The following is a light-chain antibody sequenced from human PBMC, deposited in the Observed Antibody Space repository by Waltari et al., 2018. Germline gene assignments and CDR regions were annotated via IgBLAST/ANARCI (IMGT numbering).Light chain of an antibody. V-gene: IGLV2-14*01. CDR1: SSDVRGSNY. J-gene: IGLJ1*01. CDR3: SSYTSSSTLV. Sequence: QSALTQPAPVSGSPGPSITISRTGSSSDVRGSNYVSWYQQHPGKAPKLMIYDVSNRPSGVSNRFSGSKSGNTASLTISGLQAEDEADYYCSSYTSSSTLVFGTGTKVTVL. CDR2: DVS.